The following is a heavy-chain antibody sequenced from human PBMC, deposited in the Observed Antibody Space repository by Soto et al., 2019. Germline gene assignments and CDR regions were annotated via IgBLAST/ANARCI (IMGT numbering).Heavy chain of an antibody. D-gene: IGHD2-15*01. Sequence: QVQLVESGGGLVKPGGSLRLSCAASGFTFSDYYMSWIRQAPGKGLEWVSYISSSGSTIYYADSVKGRFTISRDNAKNSLYLQMNSLSAEDTAVYYCARVTRPNLVVVVAASYSFDYWGQGTLVTVSS. J-gene: IGHJ4*02. V-gene: IGHV3-11*01. CDR1: GFTFSDYY. CDR3: ARVTRPNLVVVVAASYSFDY. CDR2: ISSSGSTI.